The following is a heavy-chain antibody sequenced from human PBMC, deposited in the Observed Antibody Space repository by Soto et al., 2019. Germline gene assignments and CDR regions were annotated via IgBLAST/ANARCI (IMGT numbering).Heavy chain of an antibody. CDR2: IYYSGST. CDR1: GGSISSYY. V-gene: IGHV4-59*01. D-gene: IGHD3-22*01. CDR3: ARGYDSSGYYYY. J-gene: IGHJ4*02. Sequence: SETLSLTCTVSGGSISSYYWSWIRQPPGKGLEWIGYIYYSGSTNYNPSLKSRVTISVDTSKNQFSLKLSSVTAADTAVYYCARGYDSSGYYYYWGQGTLVTVSS.